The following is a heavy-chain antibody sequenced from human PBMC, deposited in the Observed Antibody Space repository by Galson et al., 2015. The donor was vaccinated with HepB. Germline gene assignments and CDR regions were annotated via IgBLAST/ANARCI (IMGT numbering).Heavy chain of an antibody. J-gene: IGHJ4*02. CDR1: GFTFTGHA. CDR3: AKDDDSRYNWNYFGD. D-gene: IGHD1-20*01. CDR2: VNGRGDNT. V-gene: IGHV3-23*01. Sequence: SLRLSCAASGFTFTGHAMSWVRQAPGKGLEWVSSVNGRGDNTYYPDSVKGRFTISRDNSKNTLYLQMGSLRVEDTAAYYCAKDDDSRYNWNYFGDWGQGTLVTVSS.